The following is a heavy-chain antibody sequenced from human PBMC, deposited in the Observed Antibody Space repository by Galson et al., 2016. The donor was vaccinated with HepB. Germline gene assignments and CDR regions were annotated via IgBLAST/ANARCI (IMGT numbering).Heavy chain of an antibody. D-gene: IGHD3-10*01. V-gene: IGHV3-9*01. J-gene: IGHJ4*02. CDR3: ARAFSRESGFDY. Sequence: SLRLSCAASGFTFDNYAMHWVRQAPGKGLEWVSGISWNSDNIGYADSVKGRFTISRDNAKNSLYLQMNSPRAEDTAVYYCARAFSRESGFDYWGQGTLVTVSS. CDR1: GFTFDNYA. CDR2: ISWNSDNI.